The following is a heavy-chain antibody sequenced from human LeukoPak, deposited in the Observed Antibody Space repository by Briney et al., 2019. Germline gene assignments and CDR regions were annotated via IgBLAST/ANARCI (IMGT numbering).Heavy chain of an antibody. J-gene: IGHJ4*02. CDR1: GFTVSSNY. CDR2: IYSGGST. CDR3: ARNLYSSSWYYFDY. Sequence: GGSLRLSRAASGFTVSSNYMSWVRQAPGKGLEWVSVIYSGGSTYYADSVKGRFTISRDNSKNTLYLQMNSLRAEDTAVYYCARNLYSSSWYYFDYWGQGTLVTVSS. D-gene: IGHD6-13*01. V-gene: IGHV3-53*01.